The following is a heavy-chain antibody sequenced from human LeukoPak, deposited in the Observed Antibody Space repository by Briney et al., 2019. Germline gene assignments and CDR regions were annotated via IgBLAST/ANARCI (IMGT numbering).Heavy chain of an antibody. J-gene: IGHJ4*02. CDR1: GFTFGDYA. CDR3: TRDRGAYNLYDY. CDR2: IRSKAYGETA. D-gene: IGHD1-1*01. Sequence: SLRLSCTASGFTFGDYAMSWIRQAPGKGLEWVGFIRSKAYGETADYAASVEGRFTISRDDSKAIAYLQMNSLKTEDTAVYHCTRDRGAYNLYDYWGQGTLVTVSS. V-gene: IGHV3-49*03.